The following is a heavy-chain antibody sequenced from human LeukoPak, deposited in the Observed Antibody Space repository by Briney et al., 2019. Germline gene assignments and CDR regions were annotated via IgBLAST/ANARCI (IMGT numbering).Heavy chain of an antibody. CDR1: GFTFSSYA. V-gene: IGHV3-23*01. D-gene: IGHD3-10*01. CDR3: AKDPTGLWFGELTYYFDY. J-gene: IGHJ4*02. CDR2: ISGSGGST. Sequence: GGSLRLSCAASGFTFSSYAMSWVRQAPGKGLEWVSAISGSGGSTYYADSVKGRFTIPRDNSKNTLYLQMNSLRAEDTAVYYCAKDPTGLWFGELTYYFDYWGQGTLVTVSS.